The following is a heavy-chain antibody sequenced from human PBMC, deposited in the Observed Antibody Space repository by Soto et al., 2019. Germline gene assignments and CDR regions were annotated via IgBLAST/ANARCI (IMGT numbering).Heavy chain of an antibody. CDR3: ARPWRSSSYCFDP. Sequence: SETLSLTCTVSVGYIGSNYWNWIRQPPGKGLEWIGSIYYSGSTNYSPSLKSRVTISVDTSKNQFSLKLSSVTAADTAVYYCARPWRSSSYCFDPWGQGTLVTVSS. V-gene: IGHV4-59*08. CDR2: IYYSGST. CDR1: VGYIGSNY. J-gene: IGHJ5*02. D-gene: IGHD6-13*01.